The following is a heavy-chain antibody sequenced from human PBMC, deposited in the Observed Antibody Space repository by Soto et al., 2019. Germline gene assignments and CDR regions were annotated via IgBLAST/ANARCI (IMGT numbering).Heavy chain of an antibody. J-gene: IGHJ5*01. CDR1: GGSISRGGYY. CDR3: AREARVSEKWFDS. Sequence: SETLSLTCTVSGGSISRGGYYCSWIRQHPGKGLEWIGYIYYSGSTYYNPSLKSRVTISVDTSKNQFSLKLSSVTAADTAVYFCAREARVSEKWFDSWGQGILVTVSS. CDR2: IYYSGST. D-gene: IGHD6-13*01. V-gene: IGHV4-31*03.